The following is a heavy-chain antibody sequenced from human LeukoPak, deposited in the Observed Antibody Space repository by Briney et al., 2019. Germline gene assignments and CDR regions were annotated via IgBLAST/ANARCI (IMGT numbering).Heavy chain of an antibody. CDR3: ARQRDGYNTGDLFDY. Sequence: GESLKISCKGSGYSFTNYWIGWVRQMPGKGLEWMGIIYPGDSDTRYSPSFQGQVTISAGKSISTAYLQWSSLKASDTAMYYCARQRDGYNTGDLFDYWGQGTLVTVSS. D-gene: IGHD5-24*01. V-gene: IGHV5-51*01. J-gene: IGHJ4*02. CDR1: GYSFTNYW. CDR2: IYPGDSDT.